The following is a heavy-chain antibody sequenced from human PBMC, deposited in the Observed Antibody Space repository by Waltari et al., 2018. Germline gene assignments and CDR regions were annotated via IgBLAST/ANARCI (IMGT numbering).Heavy chain of an antibody. CDR2: INNDGSRT. Sequence: EVQLVDSGGKLVQPGGSLRLSCAGSGFTFSIYWMHWVRQAPGKGLVWVSHINNDGSRTTYADSVRGRFTISRDNARNTLYLQMNSLRVEDTAVYYCARGTESTTYYGMDVWGQGTTVTVSS. D-gene: IGHD1-1*01. CDR1: GFTFSIYW. V-gene: IGHV3-74*01. CDR3: ARGTESTTYYGMDV. J-gene: IGHJ6*02.